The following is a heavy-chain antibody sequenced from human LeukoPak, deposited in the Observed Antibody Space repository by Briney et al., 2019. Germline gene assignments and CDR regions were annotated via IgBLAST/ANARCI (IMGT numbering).Heavy chain of an antibody. Sequence: GGSLRLSCAASGFTFSSYAISWVRQAPGQGLEWMGRIIPILGIANYAQKFQGRVTITADKSTSTAYMELSSLRSEDTAVYYCARSAMVVTAGNWFDPWGQGTLVTVSS. CDR3: ARSAMVVTAGNWFDP. CDR1: GFTFSSYA. CDR2: IIPILGIA. J-gene: IGHJ5*02. V-gene: IGHV1-69*04. D-gene: IGHD2-21*02.